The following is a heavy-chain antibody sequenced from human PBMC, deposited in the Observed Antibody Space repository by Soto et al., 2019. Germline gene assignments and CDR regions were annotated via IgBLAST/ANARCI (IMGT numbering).Heavy chain of an antibody. CDR3: VNGGCSGGSCYPWISWFDP. J-gene: IGHJ5*02. V-gene: IGHV4-59*08. CDR1: GGPISSKY. Sequence: PSETLSLTCTVSGGPISSKYWSWIRQPPGKGLEWIGYIYYSGSTKYNPSLKSRVTISVDTSKNQFSLKLSSVTAADTAVYYCVNGGCSGGSCYPWISWFDPWGQGTLVTVSS. D-gene: IGHD2-15*01. CDR2: IYYSGST.